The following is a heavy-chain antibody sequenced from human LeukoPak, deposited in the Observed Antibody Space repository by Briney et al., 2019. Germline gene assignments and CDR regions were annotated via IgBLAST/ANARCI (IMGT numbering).Heavy chain of an antibody. Sequence: GGSLRLSCAASGFTFSIYWMSWVRQAPGKGLEWVANIKQDGSEKYYVDSVKGRFTISRDNSKNTLYLQMNSLRAEDTAVYYCARGAGYNYPYYFDYWGQGTLVTVSS. J-gene: IGHJ4*02. CDR3: ARGAGYNYPYYFDY. V-gene: IGHV3-7*03. CDR1: GFTFSIYW. CDR2: IKQDGSEK. D-gene: IGHD5-24*01.